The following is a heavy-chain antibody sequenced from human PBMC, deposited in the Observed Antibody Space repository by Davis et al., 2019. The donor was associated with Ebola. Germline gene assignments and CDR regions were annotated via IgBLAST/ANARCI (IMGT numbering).Heavy chain of an antibody. CDR1: GFNVNAYG. CDR2: IAGNGISR. V-gene: IGHV3-23*01. CDR3: ARSQDDHGGDLLNYFEL. D-gene: IGHD4-23*01. J-gene: IGHJ4*02. Sequence: PGGSLRLSCSASGFNVNAYGMNWVRQAPGKGLGWVSGIAGNGISRHFADSVNGRLPMSRDNSKNVVYLQLDDLRPEDTAFYYCARSQDDHGGDLLNYFELWGQGVLVTVSS.